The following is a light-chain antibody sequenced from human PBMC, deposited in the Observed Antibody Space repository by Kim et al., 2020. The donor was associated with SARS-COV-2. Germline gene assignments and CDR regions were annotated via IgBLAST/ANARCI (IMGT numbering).Light chain of an antibody. CDR1: QRVSRSY. CDR3: QQYGSSPLT. CDR2: GAS. V-gene: IGKV3-20*01. Sequence: STGERATLPCGASQRVSRSYLAWYQQKPGQAPRLLIYGASSRATGIPDWFSGSGSGTDFTLTISRLEPEDFAMYYCQQYGSSPLTFGQGTQVDIK. J-gene: IGKJ1*01.